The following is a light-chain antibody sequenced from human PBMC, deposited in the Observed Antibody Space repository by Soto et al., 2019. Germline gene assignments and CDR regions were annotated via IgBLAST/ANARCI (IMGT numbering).Light chain of an antibody. V-gene: IGKV3-20*01. CDR3: QQYAGSPIT. CDR2: GAS. J-gene: IGKJ5*01. Sequence: EIVLTQSPGTLSLSPGERSTVACMSSQIVRSRYLAWYQQKPGQAPRVLIYGASSRASGIPDRFSGSGSETDFTLTISRLEPEDFALYYCQQYAGSPITFGQGTRLEIK. CDR1: QIVRSRY.